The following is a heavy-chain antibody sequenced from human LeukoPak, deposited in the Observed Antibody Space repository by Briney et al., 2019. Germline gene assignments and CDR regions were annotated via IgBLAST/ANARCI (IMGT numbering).Heavy chain of an antibody. Sequence: PGGSLRLSCAASGFTFSSYGMHWVRQAPGKGLEWVAFIRYDGSNKYYADSVKGRFTISRDNSKNTLYLQMNSLGAEDTALYYCAKGGARKWFQLSLGYWGQGTLVTVSS. CDR2: IRYDGSNK. CDR1: GFTFSSYG. J-gene: IGHJ4*02. V-gene: IGHV3-30*02. CDR3: AKGGARKWFQLSLGY. D-gene: IGHD5-18*01.